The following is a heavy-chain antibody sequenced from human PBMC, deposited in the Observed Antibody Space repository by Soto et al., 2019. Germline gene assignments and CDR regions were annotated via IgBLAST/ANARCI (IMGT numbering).Heavy chain of an antibody. Sequence: PGGALRLSCAASGYTFSSYAMHWVRQAPGKGLEWVAVISYDGSNKYYADSVKGRFTISRDNSKNTLYLQMNSLRAEDTAVYYCARTQSGYYDSSGYDPYGMEVWGQGTTVTVSS. D-gene: IGHD3-22*01. J-gene: IGHJ6*01. CDR2: ISYDGSNK. CDR3: ARTQSGYYDSSGYDPYGMEV. V-gene: IGHV3-30-3*01. CDR1: GYTFSSYA.